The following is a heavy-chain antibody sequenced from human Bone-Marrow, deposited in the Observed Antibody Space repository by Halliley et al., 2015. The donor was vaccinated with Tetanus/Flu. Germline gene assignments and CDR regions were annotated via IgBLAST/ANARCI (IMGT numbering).Heavy chain of an antibody. Sequence: QLVQSGAEVKKPGESLKISCKGSGYTLTNYWIGWVRQMPGKGLEWMGIIYPGDSDTTYSPSFQGQVTISVDKSISTAYLQWSSLKAPDTAMYYCARSLLGYSYGYYFDYWGQGTLVTVSS. V-gene: IGHV5-51*01. CDR3: ARSLLGYSYGYYFDY. CDR2: IYPGDSDT. J-gene: IGHJ4*02. D-gene: IGHD5-18*01. CDR1: GYTLTNYW.